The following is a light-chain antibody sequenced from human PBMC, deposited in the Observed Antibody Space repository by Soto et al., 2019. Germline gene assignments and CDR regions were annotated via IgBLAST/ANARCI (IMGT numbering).Light chain of an antibody. V-gene: IGKV1-5*02. J-gene: IGKJ1*01. Sequence: DIQMTQSPSTLSASVGDRVTIICRASQSIGSWLAWYQQRPGNVPKLLIYDASTLERGVPSRFSGSGSGTQFTLTISSLQPDDFATYYCQQSTFGQGTKVEIK. CDR1: QSIGSW. CDR2: DAS. CDR3: QQST.